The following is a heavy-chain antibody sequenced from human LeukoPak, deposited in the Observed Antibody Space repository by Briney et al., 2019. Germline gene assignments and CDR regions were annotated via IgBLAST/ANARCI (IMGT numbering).Heavy chain of an antibody. CDR3: TMLGGWYGYYYYMDV. J-gene: IGHJ6*03. D-gene: IGHD6-19*01. CDR2: INTDGSST. CDR1: GFTFSSYW. Sequence: GGSLRLSCAASGFTFSSYWMHWVRQAPGKGLVWVSLINTDGSSTNYADSVKGRFTISRDNAKNSLYLQMNSLKTEDTAVYYCTMLGGWYGYYYYMDVWGKGTTVTVSS. V-gene: IGHV3-74*01.